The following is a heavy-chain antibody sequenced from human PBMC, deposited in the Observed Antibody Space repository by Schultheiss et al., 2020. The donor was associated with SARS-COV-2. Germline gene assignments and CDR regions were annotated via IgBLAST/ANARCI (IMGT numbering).Heavy chain of an antibody. CDR2: TYYRSKWYS. CDR3: ARAGYNYMDV. J-gene: IGHJ6*03. Sequence: SETLSLTCAISGDSVSGNSVAWNWIRQSPSRGLEWLGRTYYRSKWYSDYAVSVRSRITINPDTSKNQFSLHLNSVTPEDTAVYYCARAGYNYMDVWGKGTTVTVSS. CDR1: GDSVSGNSVA. D-gene: IGHD2-2*02. V-gene: IGHV6-1*01.